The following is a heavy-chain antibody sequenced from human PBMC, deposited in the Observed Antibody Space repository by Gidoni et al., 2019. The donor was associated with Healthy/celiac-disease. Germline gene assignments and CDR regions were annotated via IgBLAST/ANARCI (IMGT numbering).Heavy chain of an antibody. CDR3: ATSYYYDSSGYYYFDY. CDR1: GGSISSSSYY. CDR2: IYYCGST. Sequence: LQLQESGPGLVKPSETLSLTCTVSGGSISSSSYYWGWIRQPPGKGLEWIGSIYYCGSTYYNPSLKSRVTISVDTSKNQFSLKLSSVTAADTAVYYCATSYYYDSSGYYYFDYWGQGTLVTVSS. V-gene: IGHV4-39*01. D-gene: IGHD3-22*01. J-gene: IGHJ4*02.